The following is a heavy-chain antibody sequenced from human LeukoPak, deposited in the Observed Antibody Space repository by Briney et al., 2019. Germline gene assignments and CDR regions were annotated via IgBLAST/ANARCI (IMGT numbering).Heavy chain of an antibody. Sequence: GGSLRLSCAASGFTFSSYGMHWVHQAPGKGLEWVVVISDDGTFTLYGDSVRGRFTISRDSSRNTLYLQMNSLRPEDTAVYYCTRDPYRDAPDYFDYWGQGTLVTVSS. D-gene: IGHD1-14*01. CDR3: TRDPYRDAPDYFDY. V-gene: IGHV3-30*19. CDR2: ISDDGTFT. CDR1: GFTFSSYG. J-gene: IGHJ4*02.